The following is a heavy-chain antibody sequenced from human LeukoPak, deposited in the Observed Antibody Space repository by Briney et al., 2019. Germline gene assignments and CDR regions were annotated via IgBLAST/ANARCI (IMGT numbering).Heavy chain of an antibody. CDR1: GFTVSSNE. D-gene: IGHD2-15*01. CDR2: ISGVGDST. Sequence: GGSLRLSCAASGFTVSSNEVSWVRQAPGKGLEWVSTISGVGDSTYYAESVKGRFTMSRDNSKSTMYLQMNSLRVEDTAIYYCAKRADGCSGVSCYYYYMDVWGKGTTVTVSS. J-gene: IGHJ6*03. V-gene: IGHV3-23*01. CDR3: AKRADGCSGVSCYYYYMDV.